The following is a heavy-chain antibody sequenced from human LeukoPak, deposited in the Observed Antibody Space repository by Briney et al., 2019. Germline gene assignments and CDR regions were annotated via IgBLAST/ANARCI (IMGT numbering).Heavy chain of an antibody. D-gene: IGHD5-24*01. Sequence: GGSLRLSCAASGFTFSTYAMSWVRQAPEKGPEWVSSISGSSTGWITYYADSVKGRFTISRDNSKNTLYLQMNSLRAEDTAVYYCAKASPHGGETYWGQGTLVTVSS. J-gene: IGHJ4*02. CDR3: AKASPHGGETY. CDR2: ISGSSTGWIT. V-gene: IGHV3-23*01. CDR1: GFTFSTYA.